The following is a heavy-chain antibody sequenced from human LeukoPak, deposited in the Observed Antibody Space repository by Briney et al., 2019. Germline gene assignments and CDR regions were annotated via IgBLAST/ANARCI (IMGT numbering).Heavy chain of an antibody. CDR1: GFTFSSYD. D-gene: IGHD4-17*01. V-gene: IGHV3-21*01. CDR3: ASSDYGGFDY. J-gene: IGHJ4*02. Sequence: GGSLRLSCAASGFTFSSYDMNWVRQAPGKGLEWVSSISSSSSYIFYADSVKGRFTISRDNAKNSLYLQMNSLRAEDTAVYHCASSDYGGFDYWGQGTLVTVSS. CDR2: ISSSSSYI.